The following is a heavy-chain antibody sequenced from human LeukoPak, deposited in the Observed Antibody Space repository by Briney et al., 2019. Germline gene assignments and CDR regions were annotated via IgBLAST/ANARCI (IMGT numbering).Heavy chain of an antibody. J-gene: IGHJ4*02. Sequence: ASVKVSCKASGYTFTSYAMNWVRQAPGQRLEWMGGIIPIFGTANYAQKFQGRVTITTDESTSTAYMEPSSLRSEDTAVYYCASVSSSSSTFDYWGQGTLVTVSS. CDR3: ASVSSSSSTFDY. D-gene: IGHD6-6*01. V-gene: IGHV1-69*05. CDR1: GYTFTSYA. CDR2: IIPIFGTA.